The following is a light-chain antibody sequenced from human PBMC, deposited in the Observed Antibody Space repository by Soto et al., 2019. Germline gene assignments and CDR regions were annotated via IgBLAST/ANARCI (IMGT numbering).Light chain of an antibody. V-gene: IGKV3D-20*02. Sequence: EILLTQSPGTLSLSPGERATLSCRASQSVSSTYLAWYQQKPGQAPRLLIYGTSTRATGIPTRFSGSGSGTDFTLSITRLEPEDFAVYYCQQRTNWPPLTFGGGTKVEI. CDR2: GTS. J-gene: IGKJ4*01. CDR1: QSVSSTY. CDR3: QQRTNWPPLT.